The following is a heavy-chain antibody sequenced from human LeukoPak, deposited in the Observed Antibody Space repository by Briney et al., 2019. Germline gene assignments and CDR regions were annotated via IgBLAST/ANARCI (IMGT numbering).Heavy chain of an antibody. Sequence: GGSLRLSCAASEFTFHNYAIHWVRQAPGKGLEWVSLTSGDGITTYFADSVKGRFTISRDNSKSSLFLQMNSLRTEDTALYYCARDHVYGGADYWGQGTLVTVSS. CDR2: TSGDGITT. J-gene: IGHJ4*02. D-gene: IGHD5/OR15-5a*01. CDR1: EFTFHNYA. CDR3: ARDHVYGGADY. V-gene: IGHV3-43*02.